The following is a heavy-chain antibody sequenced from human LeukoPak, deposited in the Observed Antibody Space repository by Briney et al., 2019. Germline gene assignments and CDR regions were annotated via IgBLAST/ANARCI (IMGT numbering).Heavy chain of an antibody. D-gene: IGHD5-18*01. CDR2: ISGSGGST. V-gene: IGHV3-23*01. J-gene: IGHJ4*02. Sequence: PGGSLRLSCAASGFTFSSYAMSWVRQAPAKGLEWVSAISGSGGSTYYADSVKGRFTISGHNSKHTLYLQMNSLRAEDTAVYYCAKVYPTPDTAMVQYWGQGTLVTVSS. CDR3: AKVYPTPDTAMVQY. CDR1: GFTFSSYA.